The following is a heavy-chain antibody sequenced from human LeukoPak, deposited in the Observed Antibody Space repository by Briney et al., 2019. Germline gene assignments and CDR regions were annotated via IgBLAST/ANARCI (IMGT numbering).Heavy chain of an antibody. D-gene: IGHD6-13*01. CDR2: IYYSGST. V-gene: IGHV4-59*01. CDR1: GGSISSYY. CDR3: ARGGAGTVDY. J-gene: IGHJ4*02. Sequence: SETLSPTCTVSGGSISSYYWSWIRQPPGKGLEWIGYIYYSGSTNYNPSLKSRVTISVDTSKNQFSLKLSSVTAADTAVYYCARGGAGTVDYWGQGTLVTVSS.